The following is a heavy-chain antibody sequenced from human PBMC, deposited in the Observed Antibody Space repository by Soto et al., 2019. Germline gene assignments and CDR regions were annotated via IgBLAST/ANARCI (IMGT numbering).Heavy chain of an antibody. D-gene: IGHD5-12*01. Sequence: GGSLRLSCSASGFTFSSYAMHWVRQAPGKGLEYVSAISSNGGSTYYADSVKGRFTISRDNSKNTLYLQMSSLRAEDTAVYYCVNGRWVATIIAEYFQHWGQGTLVTVSS. CDR1: GFTFSSYA. J-gene: IGHJ1*01. CDR2: ISSNGGST. CDR3: VNGRWVATIIAEYFQH. V-gene: IGHV3-64D*08.